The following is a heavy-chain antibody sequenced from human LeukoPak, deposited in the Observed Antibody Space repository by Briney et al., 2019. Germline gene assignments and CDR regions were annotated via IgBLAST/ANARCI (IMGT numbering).Heavy chain of an antibody. V-gene: IGHV4-34*01. CDR1: GGSFSGYY. D-gene: IGHD4-17*01. Sequence: SETLSLTCAVSGGSFSGYYWSWIRQPPGKGLEWIGEINHSGSTNYNPSLKSRVTISVDTSKNQFSLKLSSVTAADTAVYYCARGGDHTVTTFGYYYYMDVWGKGTTVTVSS. J-gene: IGHJ6*03. CDR2: INHSGST. CDR3: ARGGDHTVTTFGYYYYMDV.